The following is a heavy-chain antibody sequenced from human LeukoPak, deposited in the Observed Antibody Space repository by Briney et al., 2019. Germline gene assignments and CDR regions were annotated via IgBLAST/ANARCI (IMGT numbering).Heavy chain of an antibody. CDR2: IKQDGSEK. Sequence: GGFPRLSCAASGFTFSSYWMSWVRQAPGKGLEWVANIKQDGSEKYYVDSVKGRFTISRDNAKNSLYLQMNSLRAEDTAVYYCARDIVVVPAAPFDPWGQGTLVTVSS. V-gene: IGHV3-7*01. CDR3: ARDIVVVPAAPFDP. D-gene: IGHD2-2*01. CDR1: GFTFSSYW. J-gene: IGHJ5*02.